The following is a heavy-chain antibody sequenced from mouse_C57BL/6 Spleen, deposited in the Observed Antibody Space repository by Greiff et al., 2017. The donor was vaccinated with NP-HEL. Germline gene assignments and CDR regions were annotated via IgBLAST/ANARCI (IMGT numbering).Heavy chain of an antibody. CDR3: ARRGLPITTVVPFAY. CDR1: GYTFTDYY. CDR2: INPNNGGT. Sequence: EVQLQQSGPELVKPGASVKISCKASGYTFTDYYMNWVKQSHGKSLEWIGDINPNNGGTSYNQKFKGKATLTVDKSSSTAYMELRSLTSEDSAVYYCARRGLPITTVVPFAYWGQGTLVTVS. D-gene: IGHD1-1*01. V-gene: IGHV1-26*01. J-gene: IGHJ3*01.